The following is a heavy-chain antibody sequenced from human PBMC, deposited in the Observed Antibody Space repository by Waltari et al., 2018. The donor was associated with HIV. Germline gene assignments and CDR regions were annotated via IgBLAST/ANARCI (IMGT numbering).Heavy chain of an antibody. J-gene: IGHJ5*02. D-gene: IGHD3-16*01. CDR1: GSAFTTFY. CDR2: VNPTSATT. Sequence: QVQLVQSGAEVKKPGASVRLSCKASGSAFTTFYIHWLRQAPGQSPEWMGIVNPTSATTSYTQRFQGRVTMARDTATSTAYMELTGLKSEDTAFYYCARGGPLSGPATPFDRWGQGTLITVSS. V-gene: IGHV1-46*01. CDR3: ARGGPLSGPATPFDR.